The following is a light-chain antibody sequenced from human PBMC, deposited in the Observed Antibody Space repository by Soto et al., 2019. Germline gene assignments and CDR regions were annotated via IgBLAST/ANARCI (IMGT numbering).Light chain of an antibody. CDR2: AAS. Sequence: DIQMTQSPSSLSASVGDRVTITCRASQDIRNDVGWYQQKAGKAPNRLIFAASSLHSGVPSRFSGSRSGTEFTLTIASPQPEDFATYYCLQHNTYPFTFGGGTKVDIK. CDR3: LQHNTYPFT. CDR1: QDIRND. J-gene: IGKJ4*01. V-gene: IGKV1-17*01.